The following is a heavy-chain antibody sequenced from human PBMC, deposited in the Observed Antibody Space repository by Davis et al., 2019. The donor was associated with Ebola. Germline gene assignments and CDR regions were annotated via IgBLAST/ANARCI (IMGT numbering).Heavy chain of an antibody. V-gene: IGHV3-9*01. CDR3: AQQLGDYGGNALRY. J-gene: IGHJ4*02. CDR2: ISWNSGNI. CDR1: GITFHNFA. D-gene: IGHD4-23*01. Sequence: GGSLRLSCAASGITFHNFAMHWVRQVPGKGLQWVSGISWNSGNIGYADSVKGRFTISRDDAKKSLYLQMDSLRAEDTAVYYCAQQLGDYGGNALRYWGQGTLVTVSS.